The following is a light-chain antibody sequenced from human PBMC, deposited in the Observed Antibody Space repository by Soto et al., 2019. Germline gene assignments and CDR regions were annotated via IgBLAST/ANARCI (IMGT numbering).Light chain of an antibody. CDR3: QQVNTYT. CDR1: LGISTY. V-gene: IGKV1-9*01. CDR2: AAS. J-gene: IGKJ3*01. Sequence: DIQLTQSPSFLSASVGDRVTITGRASLGISTYLAWYQQKPGKAPNLLIYAASTLQSGVPSRFSGSGSGTEFTLTISSLQPEDFATYYCQQVNTYTFGPGTKVDIK.